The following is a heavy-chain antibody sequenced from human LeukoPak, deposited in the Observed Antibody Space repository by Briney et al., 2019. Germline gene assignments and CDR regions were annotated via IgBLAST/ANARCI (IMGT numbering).Heavy chain of an antibody. CDR2: IYTSGST. J-gene: IGHJ4*02. V-gene: IGHV4-4*07. D-gene: IGHD3-10*01. CDR3: ARDFSGSSSDY. Sequence: PSQTLSLTCPVAGGSISSYYWSWIRQPAGKGLEWIGRIYTSGSTTYIPALKSRVTMSVDTSKNLFSLKLSSVTAADTAVYYCARDFSGSSSDYWGQGTLVTVSS. CDR1: GGSISSYY.